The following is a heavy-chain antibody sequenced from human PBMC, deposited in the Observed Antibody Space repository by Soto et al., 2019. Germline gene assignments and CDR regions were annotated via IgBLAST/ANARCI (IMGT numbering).Heavy chain of an antibody. Sequence: QLVESGGRGVLPGKSLRLSCAASEFTFSSYAMHWVRQAPGRGLEWVALISFDGSSEYYADSVKGRFIISRDNSKSMVYLQLNSLRPDDTAIYYCARPIPRWSYHYGMDVWGQGTTVTVSS. D-gene: IGHD1-26*01. J-gene: IGHJ6*02. CDR3: ARPIPRWSYHYGMDV. V-gene: IGHV3-30-3*01. CDR1: EFTFSSYA. CDR2: ISFDGSSE.